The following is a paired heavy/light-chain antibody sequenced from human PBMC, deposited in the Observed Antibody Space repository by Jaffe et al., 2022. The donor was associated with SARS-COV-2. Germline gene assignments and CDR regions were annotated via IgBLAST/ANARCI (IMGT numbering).Heavy chain of an antibody. Sequence: QVQLVQSGAEVKKPGASVKVSCKASGYTFTSYGISWVRQAPGQGLEWMGWISAYNGNTNYAQKLQGRVTMTTDTSTSTAYMELRSLRSDDTAVYYCARDCFLDSGGSCRDPPGDYWGQGTLVTVSS. CDR3: ARDCFLDSGGSCRDPPGDY. V-gene: IGHV1-18*01. CDR1: GYTFTSYG. D-gene: IGHD2-15*01. J-gene: IGHJ4*02. CDR2: ISAYNGNT.
Light chain of an antibody. CDR3: CSYAGSWV. J-gene: IGLJ3*02. CDR2: DVS. V-gene: IGLV2-11*01. CDR1: SSDVGGYNY. Sequence: QSALTQPRSVSGSPGQSVTISCTGTSSDVGGYNYVSWYQQHPGKAPKLMIYDVSKRPSGVPDRFSGSKSGNTASLTISGLQAEDEADYYCCSYAGSWVFGGGTKLTVL.